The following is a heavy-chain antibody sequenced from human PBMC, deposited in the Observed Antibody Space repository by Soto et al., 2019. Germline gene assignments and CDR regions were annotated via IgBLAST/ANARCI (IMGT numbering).Heavy chain of an antibody. CDR1: GFTFSGYA. V-gene: IGHV3-30*18. D-gene: IGHD2-2*01. J-gene: IGHJ4*02. CDR3: AKEGYCSSTSCYPKTFDS. Sequence: QVQLVESGGNVVQPGRSLRLSCAASGFTFSGYAMHWVRQAPGKGLEWVALISYDGSDKYHADSVRGRFTISRDNSKNPLYLQMNSLRAEDSAVYYCAKEGYCSSTSCYPKTFDSWGQGTLVTVSS. CDR2: ISYDGSDK.